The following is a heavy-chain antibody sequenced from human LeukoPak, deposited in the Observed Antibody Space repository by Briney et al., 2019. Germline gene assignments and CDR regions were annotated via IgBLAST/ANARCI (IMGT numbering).Heavy chain of an antibody. J-gene: IGHJ6*03. CDR1: GYTFTSYA. CDR2: INTNTGNP. CDR3: ARFIGVHGYYYYYMDV. D-gene: IGHD1-26*01. Sequence: ASVKVSCKASGYTFTSYAMNWVRQAPGQGLEWMGWINTNTGNPTYAQGFTGRFVFSLDTSVSTSYLQISSLKAEDTAVYNCARFIGVHGYYYYYMDVWGKGTTVTVSS. V-gene: IGHV7-4-1*02.